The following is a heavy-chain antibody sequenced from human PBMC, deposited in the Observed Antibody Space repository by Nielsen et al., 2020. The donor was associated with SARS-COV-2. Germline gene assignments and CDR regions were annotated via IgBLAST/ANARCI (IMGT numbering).Heavy chain of an antibody. J-gene: IGHJ4*02. CDR2: IRSKAYGGTT. D-gene: IGHD3-10*01. CDR3: TRVRGVRGVTNFDY. Sequence: GGSLRLSCAASGFTFSSYGMHWFRQAPGKGLEWVGFIRSKAYGGTTEYAASVKGRFTISRDDSKSIAYLQMNSLKTEDTAVYYCTRVRGVRGVTNFDYWGQGTLVTVSS. V-gene: IGHV3-49*03. CDR1: GFTFSSYG.